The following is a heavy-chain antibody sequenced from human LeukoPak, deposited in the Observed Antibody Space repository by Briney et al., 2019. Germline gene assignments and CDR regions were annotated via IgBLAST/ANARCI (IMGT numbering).Heavy chain of an antibody. CDR1: GFTFATYT. CDR3: AKGGAVTGTMYFQY. Sequence: GGSLRLSCAASGFTFATYTMSWVRQIPGKGPEWVSAIRSSGDSTYYADSAKGRFTISRDNSKNTLYLQMNSLRAEDTAVYYCAKGGAVTGTMYFQYWGQGTLVTVSS. D-gene: IGHD6-19*01. J-gene: IGHJ1*01. CDR2: IRSSGDST. V-gene: IGHV3-23*01.